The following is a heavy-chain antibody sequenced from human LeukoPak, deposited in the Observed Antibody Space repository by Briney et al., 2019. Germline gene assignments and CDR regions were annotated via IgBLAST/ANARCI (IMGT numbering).Heavy chain of an antibody. CDR3: ARVGLYYFDY. J-gene: IGHJ4*02. V-gene: IGHV4-38-2*02. CDR1: GYSISSGYY. CDR2: IYHSGST. D-gene: IGHD2/OR15-2a*01. Sequence: SETLFLTCTVSGYSISSGYYWGWIRQPPGKGLEWIGSIYHSGSTYYNPSLKSRVTISVDTSKNQFSLKLSSVTAADTAVYYCARVGLYYFDYWGQGTLVTVSS.